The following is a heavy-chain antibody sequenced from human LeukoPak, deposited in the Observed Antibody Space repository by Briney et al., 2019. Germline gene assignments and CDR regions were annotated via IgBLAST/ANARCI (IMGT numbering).Heavy chain of an antibody. CDR3: ARDRTPGYYYDSSGNRGPLDP. Sequence: ASVKVSCKASGYTFTGYYMHWVRQAPGQGLEWMGWISAYNGNTNYAQKLQGRVTMTTDTSTSTAYMELRSLRSDDTAVYYCARDRTPGYYYDSSGNRGPLDPWGQGTLVTVSS. CDR2: ISAYNGNT. J-gene: IGHJ5*02. CDR1: GYTFTGYY. V-gene: IGHV1-18*04. D-gene: IGHD3-22*01.